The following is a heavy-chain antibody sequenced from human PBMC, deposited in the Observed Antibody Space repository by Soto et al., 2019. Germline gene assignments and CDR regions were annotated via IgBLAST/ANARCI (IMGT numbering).Heavy chain of an antibody. Sequence: GGSLRLSCAASGFTFSSYSMNWVRPAPGKGLEWVSSISSSIRYIYYADSVKGRFTISRDNAKNSLYLQMNSLRAEDTAVYYSARTISTPTHHGMDVHRQETTVRVSS. V-gene: IGHV3-21*01. CDR3: ARTISTPTHHGMDV. CDR2: ISSSIRYI. J-gene: IGHJ6*02. CDR1: GFTFSSYS.